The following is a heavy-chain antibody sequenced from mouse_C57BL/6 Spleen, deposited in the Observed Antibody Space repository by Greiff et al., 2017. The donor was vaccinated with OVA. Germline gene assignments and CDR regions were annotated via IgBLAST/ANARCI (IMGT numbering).Heavy chain of an antibody. Sequence: VMLVESGPGLVAPSQSLSITCTVSGFSLTSYAISWVRQPPGKGLEWLGVIWTGGGTNYNSALKSRLSISKDNSKSQVFLKMNSLQTDDTARYYCASNYYGSSTGYFDVWGTGTTVTVSS. CDR2: IWTGGGT. J-gene: IGHJ1*03. D-gene: IGHD1-1*01. V-gene: IGHV2-9-1*01. CDR1: GFSLTSYA. CDR3: ASNYYGSSTGYFDV.